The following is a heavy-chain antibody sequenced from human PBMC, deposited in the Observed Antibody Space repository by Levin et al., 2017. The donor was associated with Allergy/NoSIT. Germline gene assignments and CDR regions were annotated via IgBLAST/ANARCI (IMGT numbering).Heavy chain of an antibody. CDR1: GGSITNYY. D-gene: IGHD6-19*01. CDR2: IHYSGTT. CDR3: ARVSAGAGDP. J-gene: IGHJ5*02. V-gene: IGHV4-59*01. Sequence: SQTLSLTCTVSGGSITNYYWSWIRQPPGKGLELVGYIHYSGTTTYNPSLKSRVTISVDTSKNQFSLRLNSVTAADTAMYYCARVSAGAGDPWGQGTLVTVFS.